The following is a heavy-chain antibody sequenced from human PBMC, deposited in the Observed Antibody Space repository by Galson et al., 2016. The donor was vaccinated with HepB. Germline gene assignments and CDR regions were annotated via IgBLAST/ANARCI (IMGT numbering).Heavy chain of an antibody. J-gene: IGHJ5*01. V-gene: IGHV3-23*01. CDR2: INGGGNLP. Sequence: SLRLSCAASGFTFSSNAMSWARQAPGKELEWVSSINGGGNLPYYADSVKGRFTISRDNSRSTLFLQMNSLRSEDSAIYFCAKDRRWNTGANANGWFDSWGQGALVTVSS. CDR3: AKDRRWNTGANANGWFDS. CDR1: GFTFSSNA. D-gene: IGHD1-1*01.